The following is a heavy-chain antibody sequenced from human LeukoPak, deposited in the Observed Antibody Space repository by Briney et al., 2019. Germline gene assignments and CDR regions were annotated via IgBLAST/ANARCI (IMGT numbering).Heavy chain of an antibody. D-gene: IGHD1-26*01. CDR3: ARASGRYSDAFDL. CDR2: INPNSGGT. J-gene: IGHJ3*01. Sequence: ASVMVTCKASGYTFTGYYMHWVRQAPGQGLEWMGWINPNSGGTNYAQNFQGRVTMTRDTSISTAYMELSRLRSDDTALYYCARASGRYSDAFDLWGQGTMVTVSS. CDR1: GYTFTGYY. V-gene: IGHV1-2*02.